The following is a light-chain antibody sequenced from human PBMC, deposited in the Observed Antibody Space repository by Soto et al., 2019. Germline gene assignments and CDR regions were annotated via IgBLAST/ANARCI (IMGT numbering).Light chain of an antibody. CDR1: SSDVGGYTY. CDR2: DVT. J-gene: IGLJ1*01. CDR3: SSYTSTSTLEV. Sequence: QSALTQPASVSGSPGPSITISCTGTSSDVGGYTYVSWYQRHPGKAPKLIIYDVTNRPSGVSNRFSGSKSGNTASLTISRLQAEDEADYYCSSYTSTSTLEVFGTGTKLTVL. V-gene: IGLV2-14*01.